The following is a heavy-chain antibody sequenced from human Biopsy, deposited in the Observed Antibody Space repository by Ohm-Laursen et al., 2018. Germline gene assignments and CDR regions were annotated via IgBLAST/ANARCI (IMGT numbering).Heavy chain of an antibody. CDR2: ISRTSDFI. Sequence: GSLRLSCTASGFTFSTYTMTWVRQAPGKGLEWVSSISRTSDFIYYADSVMGRFTISRDNAKNSVDLQMNSLRAEDTALYYCAKDSGGSPLGELFHWGQGNLVTVSS. D-gene: IGHD3-16*01. J-gene: IGHJ4*02. V-gene: IGHV3-21*04. CDR3: AKDSGGSPLGELFH. CDR1: GFTFSTYT.